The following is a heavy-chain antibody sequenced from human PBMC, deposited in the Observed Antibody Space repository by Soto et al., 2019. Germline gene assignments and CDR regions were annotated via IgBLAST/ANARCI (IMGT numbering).Heavy chain of an antibody. CDR2: INPNSGGK. CDR1: GYTFTAYY. V-gene: IGHV1-2*02. D-gene: IGHD4-17*01. Sequence: ASVKVSCKSSGYTFTAYYIHWVRQAPGKGLEWMGWINPNSGGKNSAQKFQGRVTMTRNTYINTTFMELTRLTSDDTAVYYCARYLPLYGGNSGLWNDAWGQGTLVTVSS. CDR3: ARYLPLYGGNSGLWNDA. J-gene: IGHJ5*02.